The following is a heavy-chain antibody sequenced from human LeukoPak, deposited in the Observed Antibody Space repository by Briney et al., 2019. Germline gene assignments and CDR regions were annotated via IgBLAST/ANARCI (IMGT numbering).Heavy chain of an antibody. CDR1: GFTFSSYS. J-gene: IGHJ4*02. CDR3: ARGPWVTTDY. Sequence: PGGSLRLSCAASGFTFSSYSMNWVRQAPGKGLEWVSYISSSSSTIYYADSVKGRFTISRDNAKNSLYLQMNSLRAEDTAVYYCARGPWVTTDYWGQGTLVTVSS. CDR2: ISSSSSTI. V-gene: IGHV3-48*01. D-gene: IGHD4-11*01.